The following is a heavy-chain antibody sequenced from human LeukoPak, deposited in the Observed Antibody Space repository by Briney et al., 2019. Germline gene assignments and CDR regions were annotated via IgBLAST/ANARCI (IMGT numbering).Heavy chain of an antibody. Sequence: SQTLSLTCTVSGGSISSGGYYWSWIRQHPGKGLEWIGHIYYSGSTYYNPSLKSRVTISVDTSKNQFSLKLSSVTAADTAVYYCARGGPRYCSGGSCFGWFDPWGQGTLVTVSS. J-gene: IGHJ5*02. D-gene: IGHD2-15*01. CDR2: IYYSGST. V-gene: IGHV4-31*03. CDR3: ARGGPRYCSGGSCFGWFDP. CDR1: GGSISSGGYY.